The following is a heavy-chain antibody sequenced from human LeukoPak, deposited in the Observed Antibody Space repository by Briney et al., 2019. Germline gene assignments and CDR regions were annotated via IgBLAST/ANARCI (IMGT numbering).Heavy chain of an antibody. CDR3: ARDLYDSGAYSSPIDY. CDR2: ISSSSSYI. D-gene: IGHD3-22*01. CDR1: GFTFSSYW. Sequence: GGSLRLSCAASGFTFSSYWMEWVRQAPGEGLEWVSSISSSSSYIHSADSVKGRFTISRDNAKNSLYLQMNSLRAEDTAVYYCARDLYDSGAYSSPIDYWGQGTLVTVSS. J-gene: IGHJ4*02. V-gene: IGHV3-21*01.